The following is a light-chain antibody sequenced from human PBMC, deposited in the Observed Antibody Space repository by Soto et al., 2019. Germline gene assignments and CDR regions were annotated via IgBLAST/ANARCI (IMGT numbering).Light chain of an antibody. CDR2: GAS. Sequence: ELTQSPGTLSLSPGERATLSCRASESVSGRYFAWYQQKPGQAPRLLMYGASRRATGIPDRFSGSGSGTNFTLTISRLEPEDSATYYCQQSNTYWTFGQGTKVDIK. CDR1: ESVSGRY. J-gene: IGKJ1*01. CDR3: QQSNTYWT. V-gene: IGKV3-20*01.